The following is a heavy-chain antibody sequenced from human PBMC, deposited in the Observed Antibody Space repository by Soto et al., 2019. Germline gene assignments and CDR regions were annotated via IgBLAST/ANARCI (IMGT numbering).Heavy chain of an antibody. V-gene: IGHV3-30*18. Sequence: PGGSLRLSCVASGFAFSGYAMHWVRQAPGRGLEWVAMISHDGSDEKYVDSVKGRFTISRDNSRGTLHVQMTSLRVEDTAVYYWAKEDEQGYYGHFDYWGQGTRVTVSS. CDR1: GFAFSGYA. J-gene: IGHJ4*02. D-gene: IGHD1-26*01. CDR2: ISHDGSDE. CDR3: AKEDEQGYYGHFDY.